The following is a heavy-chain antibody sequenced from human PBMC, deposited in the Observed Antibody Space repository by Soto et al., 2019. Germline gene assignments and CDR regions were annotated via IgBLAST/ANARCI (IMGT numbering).Heavy chain of an antibody. V-gene: IGHV3-21*01. CDR1: VFTFTNYG. CDR3: TREESIIIQAVADF. CDR2: VMKCDCG. J-gene: IGHJ4*02. Sequence: GSLRLSYPFSVFTFTNYGFNWFRQTPGNRLGLVSSVMKCDCGYSSESVKSRFPVSRDPAKNSVSLQMNNLRAEDTAVYDCTREESIIIQAVADFCGQGT. D-gene: IGHD6-19*01.